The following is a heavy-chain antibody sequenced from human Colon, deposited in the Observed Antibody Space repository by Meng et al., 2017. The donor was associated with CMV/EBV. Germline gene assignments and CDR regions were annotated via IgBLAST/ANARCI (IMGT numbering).Heavy chain of an antibody. D-gene: IGHD1-26*01. CDR2: IDPGSSYT. J-gene: IGHJ4*02. Sequence: GESLKISCAASGFTFSNYSMSWVRQAPGKGLEWVSSIDPGSSYTYYADSVRGRFTISRDNARNSLYLEMNFLRAEDTAFYYCARAGHSGSYLPGLFDYWGQGALVTVSS. CDR3: ARAGHSGSYLPGLFDY. CDR1: GFTFSNYS. V-gene: IGHV3-21*04.